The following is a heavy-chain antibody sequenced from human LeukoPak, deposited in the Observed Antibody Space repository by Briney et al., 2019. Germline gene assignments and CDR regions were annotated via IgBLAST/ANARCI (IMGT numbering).Heavy chain of an antibody. Sequence: GGFLRLSCAGSGFIFNNYAMHWVRQPPGKGLEWVSGISWNSGSIDYADSVKGRFTISRDNAKNSLYLQMNSLRVGDTAFYYCAKDNRRHYTSGPNPDSLHWGQGALVTVSS. CDR1: GFIFNNYA. V-gene: IGHV3-9*01. CDR2: ISWNSGSI. CDR3: AKDNRRHYTSGPNPDSLH. J-gene: IGHJ4*02. D-gene: IGHD6-19*01.